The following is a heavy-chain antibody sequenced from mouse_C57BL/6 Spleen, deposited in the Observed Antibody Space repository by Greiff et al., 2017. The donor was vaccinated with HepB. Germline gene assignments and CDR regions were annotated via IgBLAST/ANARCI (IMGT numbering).Heavy chain of an antibody. CDR3: ARRGYYGSSSCAMDY. Sequence: EVKLVESGGGLVQPGGSLKLSCAASGFTFSDYYMYWVRQTPEKRLEWVAYISNGGDCTYYPDTVKGRFTISRDNAKNTLYLQMSRLKSEDTAMYECARRGYYGSSSCAMDYWGQGTSVTVSS. J-gene: IGHJ4*01. CDR1: GFTFSDYY. D-gene: IGHD1-1*01. V-gene: IGHV5-12*01. CDR2: ISNGGDCT.